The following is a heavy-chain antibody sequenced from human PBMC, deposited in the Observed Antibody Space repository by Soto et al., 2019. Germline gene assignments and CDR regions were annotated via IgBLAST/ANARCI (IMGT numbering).Heavy chain of an antibody. CDR3: IVRYPDYFDY. J-gene: IGHJ4*02. V-gene: IGHV3-15*07. Sequence: EVQLVESGGVLVKPGGSLRLSCAASGFTFSNAWMNWVRQAPGKGLEWVGRIKSKTDGGTTDYAAPVKGRFTISRDDSKNTLYLQMNSLKSEATDVYYCIVRYPDYFDYWGQGTLVTVSS. CDR1: GFTFSNAW. CDR2: IKSKTDGGTT. D-gene: IGHD2-21*01.